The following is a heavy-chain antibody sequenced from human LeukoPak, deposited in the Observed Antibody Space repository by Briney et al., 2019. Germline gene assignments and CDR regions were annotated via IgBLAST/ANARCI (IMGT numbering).Heavy chain of an antibody. CDR2: INPNSGGT. CDR3: ARDRSWGYIDAFSI. CDR1: GYTFTGYY. D-gene: IGHD5-24*01. V-gene: IGHV1-2*02. J-gene: IGHJ3*02. Sequence: ASVKVSCKASGYTFTGYYMHWVRQAPGQGLEWMGWINPNSGGTNYAQKFQGRVTMTRDTSISTAYMELRSLRSDDTAVYYCARDRSWGYIDAFSIWGQGTMVTVSS.